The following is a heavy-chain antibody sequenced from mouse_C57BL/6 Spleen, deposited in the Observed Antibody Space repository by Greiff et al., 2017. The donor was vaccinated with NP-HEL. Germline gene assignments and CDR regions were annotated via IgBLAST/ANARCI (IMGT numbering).Heavy chain of an antibody. CDR3: ARGWLLTSYAMDY. Sequence: EVKVEESGPGLVKPSQSLSLTCSVTGYSITSGYYWNWIRQFPGNKLEWMGYISYDGSNNYNPSLKNRISITRDTSKNQFFLKLNSVTTEDTATYYCARGWLLTSYAMDYWGQGTSVTVSS. CDR2: ISYDGSN. V-gene: IGHV3-6*01. J-gene: IGHJ4*01. D-gene: IGHD2-3*01. CDR1: GYSITSGYY.